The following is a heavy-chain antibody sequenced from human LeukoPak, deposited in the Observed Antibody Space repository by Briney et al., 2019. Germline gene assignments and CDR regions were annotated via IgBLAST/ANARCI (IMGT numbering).Heavy chain of an antibody. CDR2: IAISSVDS. CDR3: ARIAAADYYYYYGMDV. Sequence: GGSLRLSCAASGFTFATYAMSWVRQAPGKGLEWVGGIAISSVDSYYADSVKGRFSISRDNAKNSLYLQMNSLRAEDTAVYYCARIAAADYYYYYGMDVWGQGTTVTVSS. CDR1: GFTFATYA. V-gene: IGHV3-23*01. D-gene: IGHD6-13*01. J-gene: IGHJ6*02.